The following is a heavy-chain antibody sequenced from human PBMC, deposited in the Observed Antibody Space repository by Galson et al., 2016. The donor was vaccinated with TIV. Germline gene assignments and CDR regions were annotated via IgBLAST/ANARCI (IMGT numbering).Heavy chain of an antibody. CDR2: ISDSGRS. Sequence: SWIRQPPGKGLEWIGYISDSGRSNENPSLKSRVTISVDTSKKQISLKLKSVTAADTAMYYCARDLGLGAFDIWGQGTMVTVSS. CDR3: ARDLGLGAFDI. J-gene: IGHJ3*02. V-gene: IGHV4-59*01. D-gene: IGHD7-27*01.